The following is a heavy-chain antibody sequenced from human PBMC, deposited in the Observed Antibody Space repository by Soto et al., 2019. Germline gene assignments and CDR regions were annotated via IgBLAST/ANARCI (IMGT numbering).Heavy chain of an antibody. CDR3: ATRGFGEWLLNYYYYMDV. Sequence: SETLSLTCTVSGGSISSSSYYWGWIRQPPGKGLEWIGSIYYSGSTYYNPSLKSRVTISVDTSKNQFSLKLSSVTAADTAVYYCATRGFGEWLLNYYYYMDVWGKGTTVTVSS. J-gene: IGHJ6*03. V-gene: IGHV4-39*01. CDR2: IYYSGST. D-gene: IGHD3-3*01. CDR1: GGSISSSSYY.